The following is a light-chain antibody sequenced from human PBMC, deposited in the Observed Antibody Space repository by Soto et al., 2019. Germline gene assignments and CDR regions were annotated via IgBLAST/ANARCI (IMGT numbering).Light chain of an antibody. J-gene: IGKJ2*01. CDR1: QSVSSTY. CDR2: GAS. CDR3: QQYGRSPPFT. Sequence: EIVLTQSPGTLSLSPGERATLSCRASQSVSSTYIAWYQQNPGRAPRLLIYGASSRATGIPDRFSGSESGTDFTLTISRLEPEDFAVYFCQQYGRSPPFTFGQGTKVEIK. V-gene: IGKV3-20*01.